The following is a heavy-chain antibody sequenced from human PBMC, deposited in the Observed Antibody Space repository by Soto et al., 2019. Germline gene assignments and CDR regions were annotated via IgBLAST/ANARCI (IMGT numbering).Heavy chain of an antibody. D-gene: IGHD3-10*02. V-gene: IGHV3-21*01. J-gene: IGHJ6*02. CDR1: GSTFSGDA. CDR3: VRDYVMDV. Sequence: PGGSLRLSCAASGSTFSGDAMNWVRQAPGKGLEWVSSISTTSTYIYYADSVKGRFTISRDNANNSLHLQMNSLRAEDTAVYYCVRDYVMDVWGQGTTVTVSS. CDR2: ISTTSTYI.